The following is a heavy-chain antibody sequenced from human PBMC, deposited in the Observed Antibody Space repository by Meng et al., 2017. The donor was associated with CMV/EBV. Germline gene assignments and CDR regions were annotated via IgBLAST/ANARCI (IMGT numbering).Heavy chain of an antibody. D-gene: IGHD3-22*01. CDR2: IYYSGST. V-gene: IGHV4-30-4*08. J-gene: IGHJ4*02. CDR3: ARAAPDYYDSSGPPDY. CDR1: GGSISSGDYY. Sequence: VERQESGPGLVKPSQTLSLTCTVLGGSISSGDYYGSWSRQPPGKGLEWIGYIYYSGSTYYNPSLKSRVTISVDTSKNQFSLKLSSVTAADTAVYYCARAAPDYYDSSGPPDYWGQGTLVTVSS.